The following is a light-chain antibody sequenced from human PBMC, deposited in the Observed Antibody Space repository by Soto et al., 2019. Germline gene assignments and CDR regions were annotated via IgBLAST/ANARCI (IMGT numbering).Light chain of an antibody. V-gene: IGLV2-14*01. CDR3: SSYTSSSTHNYV. CDR1: SSDVGGYNY. J-gene: IGLJ1*01. Sequence: QSGLTEPACVCGFPGQSITISCTGTSSDVGGYNYVSWYQQHPGKAPKLMIYEVSNRPSGVSNRFSGSKSGNTASLTISGLQAEDEADYYCSSYTSSSTHNYVFGTGTKVTAL. CDR2: EVS.